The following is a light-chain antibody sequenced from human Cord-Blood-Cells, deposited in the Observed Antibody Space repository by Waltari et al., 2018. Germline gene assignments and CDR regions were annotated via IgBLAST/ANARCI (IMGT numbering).Light chain of an antibody. J-gene: IGKJ1*01. V-gene: IGKV1-39*01. CDR1: QSISSY. Sequence: DIQMTQSTSSLSASVGDRVTIPCRASQSISSYLNWYQQKPGKAPKLLIYAASSLQSGVPSSFSGSGSGRDFTLTMSSQQPEDYATYYCQQRYSTPWTFGQGTKVEIK. CDR2: AAS. CDR3: QQRYSTPWT.